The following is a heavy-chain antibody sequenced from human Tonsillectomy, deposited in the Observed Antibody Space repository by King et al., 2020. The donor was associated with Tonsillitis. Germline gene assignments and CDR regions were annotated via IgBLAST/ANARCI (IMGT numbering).Heavy chain of an antibody. CDR2: VSGSGGST. CDR1: GFTFSSYA. J-gene: IGHJ4*02. D-gene: IGHD6-19*01. Sequence: VQLVESGGGLVQPGGSLRLSCAASGFTFSSYAMSWVRQAPGKGLEWGSAVSGSGGSTYDADSVKGRFTISRDNSKNTLHLQMNSLRAEDTAVYYCAKDVAVAGGVLYFDYWGQGTLVTVSS. V-gene: IGHV3-23*04. CDR3: AKDVAVAGGVLYFDY.